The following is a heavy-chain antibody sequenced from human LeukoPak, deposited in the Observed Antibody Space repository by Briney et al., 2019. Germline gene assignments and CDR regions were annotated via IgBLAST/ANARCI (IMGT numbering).Heavy chain of an antibody. D-gene: IGHD1-26*01. V-gene: IGHV1-69*04. CDR1: GGTFSSYA. CDR2: IIPILGIA. CDR3: ARDIRGDSGSSY. Sequence: ASVKVSCKASGGTFSSYAISWVRQAPGQGLEWMGRIIPILGIANYAQKFQGRVTITADKSTSTAYVELSSLRSDDTAVYYCARDIRGDSGSSYWGQGTLVTVSS. J-gene: IGHJ4*02.